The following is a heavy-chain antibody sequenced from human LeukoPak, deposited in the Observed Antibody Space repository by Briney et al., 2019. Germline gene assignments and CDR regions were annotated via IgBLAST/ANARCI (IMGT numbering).Heavy chain of an antibody. V-gene: IGHV1-3*01. D-gene: IGHD3-16*02. CDR1: GYTFTSYA. CDR3: ARGQSYDYVWGSYRYTATMDY. CDR2: INAGNGNT. Sequence: ASVKVSCKASGYTFTSYAMHWVRQAPGQRLEWMGWINAGNGNTEYSQKFQGRVTITRDTSASTAYMELSSLRSEDTAVYYCARGQSYDYVWGSYRYTATMDYWGQGTLVTVSS. J-gene: IGHJ4*02.